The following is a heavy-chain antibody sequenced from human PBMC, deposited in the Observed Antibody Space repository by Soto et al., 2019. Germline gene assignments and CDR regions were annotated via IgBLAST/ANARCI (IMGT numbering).Heavy chain of an antibody. CDR2: IYYSGST. CDR3: ARAVRKYSSSWYLDY. CDR1: GGSIRSGGYY. V-gene: IGHV4-31*03. Sequence: SETLSLTCTVSGGSIRSGGYYWSWIRQHPGKGLEWIGYIYYSGSTYYNPSLKSRVTISVDTSKNQFSLKLISVTAADTAVYYCARAVRKYSSSWYLDYWGQGTLVTVSS. D-gene: IGHD6-13*01. J-gene: IGHJ4*02.